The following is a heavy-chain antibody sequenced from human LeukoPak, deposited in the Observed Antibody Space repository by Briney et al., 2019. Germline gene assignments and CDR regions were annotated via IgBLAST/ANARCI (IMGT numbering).Heavy chain of an antibody. Sequence: PSEILSLTCVVGGGFSSSYYWRWIRQQPGEEVVWSGYIYYSGSTNYNPSLKSRVTISVDTSKNQISFKLSPVTAADTAVSYYASHHFYSSSWYWEFDPWGQGTLVTVSS. J-gene: IGHJ5*02. CDR1: GGFSSSYY. CDR3: ASHHFYSSSWYWEFDP. CDR2: IYYSGST. D-gene: IGHD6-13*01. V-gene: IGHV4-59*08.